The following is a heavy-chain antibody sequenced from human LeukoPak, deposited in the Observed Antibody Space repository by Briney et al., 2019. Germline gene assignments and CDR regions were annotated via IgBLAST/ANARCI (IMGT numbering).Heavy chain of an antibody. CDR1: GFTVSSNY. CDR2: IYSGGST. D-gene: IGHD3-22*01. CDR3: ASNPPYYDSSGYIY. J-gene: IGHJ4*02. V-gene: IGHV3-53*01. Sequence: GGSLRLSCAASGFTVSSNYMSWVRQAPGKGLEWVSVIYSGGSTYYADSAKGRFTISRDNSKNTLYLQMNSLRAEDTAVYYCASNPPYYDSSGYIYWGQGTLVTVSS.